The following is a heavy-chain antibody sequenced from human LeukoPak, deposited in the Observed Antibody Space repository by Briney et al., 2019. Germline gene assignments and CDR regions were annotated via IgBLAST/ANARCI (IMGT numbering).Heavy chain of an antibody. D-gene: IGHD1-26*01. Sequence: PGGSLRLSCAASGFAVSGNYMSWVRQAPGKGLEWVSVVHSGGNTYYADSVKGRFAISRDNSKNTLYLQMNSLRVEDTALYYCVKKVVVGATSPYSDFQDWGQGTLVTVSS. CDR3: VKKVVVGATSPYSDFQD. J-gene: IGHJ1*01. CDR2: VHSGGNT. CDR1: GFAVSGNY. V-gene: IGHV3-53*01.